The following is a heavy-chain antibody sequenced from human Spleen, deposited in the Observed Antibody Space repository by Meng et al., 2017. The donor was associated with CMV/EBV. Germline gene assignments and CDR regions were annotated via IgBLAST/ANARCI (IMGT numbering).Heavy chain of an antibody. CDR1: GYTFTDYG. D-gene: IGHD3-9*01. Sequence: ASVKVSCKASGYTFTDYGISWVRQAPGQGLQWMGWISTYNGNTNYAQNVRGRVTMTTDTSTNTAYMELRSLRSDDTAVYYCARVDVGYYDILTGYYPIDYWGQGTLVTVSS. V-gene: IGHV1-18*01. CDR2: ISTYNGNT. CDR3: ARVDVGYYDILTGYYPIDY. J-gene: IGHJ4*02.